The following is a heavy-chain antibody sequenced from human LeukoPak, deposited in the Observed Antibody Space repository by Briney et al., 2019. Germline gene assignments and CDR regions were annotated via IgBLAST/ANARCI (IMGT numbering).Heavy chain of an antibody. CDR2: IYHSGST. D-gene: IGHD3-22*01. J-gene: IGHJ2*01. CDR3: ARGRITMTVDPDWYFDL. CDR1: GGSISSGGYS. V-gene: IGHV4-30-2*01. Sequence: SETLSLTCAVSGGSISSGGYSWSWIRQPPGKGLECIGYIYHSGSTYYNPSLKSRVTISVDRSKNQFSLKLSSVTAADTAVYYCARGRITMTVDPDWYFDLWRRGTLVTVSS.